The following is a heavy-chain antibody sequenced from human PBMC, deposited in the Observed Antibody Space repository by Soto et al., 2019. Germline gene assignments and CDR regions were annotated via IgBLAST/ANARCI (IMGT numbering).Heavy chain of an antibody. D-gene: IGHD6-13*01. CDR1: GFTFSSYA. CDR3: ARNGAAAAPFDY. V-gene: IGHV3-30-3*01. Sequence: GGSLRLSCAASGFTFSSYAMHWVRQAPGKGLEWVAVISYDGSNKYYADSVKGRFTISRDNSKNTLYLQMNSLRAEDTAVYYCARNGAAAAPFDYWGQGTLVTVSS. CDR2: ISYDGSNK. J-gene: IGHJ4*02.